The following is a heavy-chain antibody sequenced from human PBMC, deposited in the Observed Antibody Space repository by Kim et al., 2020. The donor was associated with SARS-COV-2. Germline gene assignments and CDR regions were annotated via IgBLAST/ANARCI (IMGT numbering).Heavy chain of an antibody. CDR2: DSSAK. J-gene: IGHJ4*02. D-gene: IGHD1-1*01. V-gene: IGHV3-7*01. CDR3: ARGHANS. Sequence: DSSAKLSVDSVKGRFTISRDNAKNSLYLQMNSLRAEDMAVYYCARGHANSWGQGTLVTVSS.